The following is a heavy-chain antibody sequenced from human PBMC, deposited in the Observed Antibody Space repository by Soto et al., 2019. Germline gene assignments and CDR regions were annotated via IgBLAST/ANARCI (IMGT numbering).Heavy chain of an antibody. D-gene: IGHD5-18*01. V-gene: IGHV4-30-4*01. CDR2: IYYSGST. CDR1: GGSISSGDYY. J-gene: IGHJ3*02. Sequence: SETLSLTCTVSGGSISSGDYYWSWIRQPPGKGLEWIGYIYYSGSTYYNPSLKSRVTISVDTSKNQFSLKLSSVTAADTAVYYCRLYSYGLEVDAFDIWGQGTTVTVSS. CDR3: RLYSYGLEVDAFDI.